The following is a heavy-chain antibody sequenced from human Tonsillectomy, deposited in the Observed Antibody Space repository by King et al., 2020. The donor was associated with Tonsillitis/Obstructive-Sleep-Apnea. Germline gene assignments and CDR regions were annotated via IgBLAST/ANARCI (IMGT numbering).Heavy chain of an antibody. CDR3: AGQNLWGYYLDY. Sequence: VQLQQWGAGLLKPSETLSLTCAVYGGSFSGYNWTWIRQPPGKGLEWIGEINHSGSTTYDPSLKSLVTISLDTSKNQFSLKLSSVTAADTAVYYCAGQNLWGYYLDYWGQGTPVTVSS. V-gene: IGHV4-34*01. CDR2: INHSGST. D-gene: IGHD7-27*01. J-gene: IGHJ4*02. CDR1: GGSFSGYN.